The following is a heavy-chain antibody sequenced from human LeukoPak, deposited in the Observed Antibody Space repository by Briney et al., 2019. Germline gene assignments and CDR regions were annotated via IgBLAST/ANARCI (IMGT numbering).Heavy chain of an antibody. J-gene: IGHJ4*02. CDR3: ARAMMTVAGRGLGY. V-gene: IGHV3-73*01. CDR2: IKSKANSYAT. Sequence: GGSLRLSCAASGFSFSDSAMHWVRQASGKGLEWVGRIKSKANSYATAYAASVKGRFTVSRDDSKNTAYLQMNSLKTEDTAVYYCARAMMTVAGRGLGYWGQGILVTVSS. D-gene: IGHD6-19*01. CDR1: GFSFSDSA.